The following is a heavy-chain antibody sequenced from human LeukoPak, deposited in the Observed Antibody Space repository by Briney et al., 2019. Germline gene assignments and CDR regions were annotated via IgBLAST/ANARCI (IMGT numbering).Heavy chain of an antibody. D-gene: IGHD3-10*02. J-gene: IGHJ6*04. CDR1: GFTFSIYE. CDR2: IDTSGTTT. Sequence: SGGSLRLSCAAYGFTFSIYEMNWVRQAPGKGLEWISYIDTSGTTTYYADSVRGRFTVSRDNTKHSLYLQMNSLRAEDTAVYYCAELGITMIGGVWGKGTTVTISS. CDR3: AELGITMIGGV. V-gene: IGHV3-48*03.